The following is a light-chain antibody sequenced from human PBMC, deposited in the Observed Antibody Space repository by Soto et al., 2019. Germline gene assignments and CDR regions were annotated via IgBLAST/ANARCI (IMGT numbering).Light chain of an antibody. Sequence: EIVMTQSPATLSLSPGERATLSCRARQSVDNYLVWYQQKPGQAPRLLIYDASNRATGIPARFSGSGSGTDFTLSISSLEPEDFAVYYCQQRRSWPLTFGGGTKVEIK. CDR3: QQRRSWPLT. V-gene: IGKV3-11*01. CDR1: QSVDNY. J-gene: IGKJ4*01. CDR2: DAS.